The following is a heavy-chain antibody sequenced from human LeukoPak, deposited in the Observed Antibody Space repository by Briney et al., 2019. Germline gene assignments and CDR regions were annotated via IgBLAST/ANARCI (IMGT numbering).Heavy chain of an antibody. J-gene: IGHJ3*02. CDR1: VFPFSTAW. CDR3: TTTERLDAFDI. Sequence: GGSLRLSCAACVFPFSTAWASWVRRAPGRGREWVGRIKRKTDRGTIDYTATVKGQFKISRDDSKNTVYLQMNSLKPEDTAVYFCTTTERLDAFDIWGQGTMVTVSS. V-gene: IGHV3-15*01. CDR2: IKRKTDRGTI.